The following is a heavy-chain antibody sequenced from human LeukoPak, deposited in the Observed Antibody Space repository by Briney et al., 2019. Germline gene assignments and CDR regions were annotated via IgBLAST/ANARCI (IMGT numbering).Heavy chain of an antibody. CDR1: GFTFSSYG. J-gene: IGHJ3*02. D-gene: IGHD3-10*01. CDR2: ISGSGGST. CDR3: AKDLDGDGSDAFDI. V-gene: IGHV3-23*01. Sequence: GGTLRLSCAASGFTFSSYGMSWVRQAPGKGLEWVSAISGSGGSTYYADSVKGRFIISRDNSKNTLYLQMNSLRAEDTAVYYCAKDLDGDGSDAFDIWGQGTMVTVSS.